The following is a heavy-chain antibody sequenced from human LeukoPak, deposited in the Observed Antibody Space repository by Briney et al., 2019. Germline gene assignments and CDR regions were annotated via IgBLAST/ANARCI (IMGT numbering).Heavy chain of an antibody. CDR3: ARGGSAGVV. CDR1: GYTFTRHA. Sequence: GASVKVSCKASGYTFTRHAMNWVRQATGQGLEWMGWINTNTRNPTYAQGFTGRFVFSLDTSVSTAYLQINSLKAEDTAVYYCARGGSAGVVWGQGTLVTVSS. J-gene: IGHJ4*02. V-gene: IGHV7-4-1*02. D-gene: IGHD2-15*01. CDR2: INTNTRNP.